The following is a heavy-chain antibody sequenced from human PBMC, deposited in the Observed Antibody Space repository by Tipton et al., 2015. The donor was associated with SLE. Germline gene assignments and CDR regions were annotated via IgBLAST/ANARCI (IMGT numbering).Heavy chain of an antibody. Sequence: SLRLSCAASGFTFSSYEMNWVRQAPGKGLEWVSYISISGSTIYYADSVKGRFTISRDDAKNSLYLQLNSLRAEDTAVYYCARQSGMAASDAFDIWGQGTMVTVSS. V-gene: IGHV3-48*03. D-gene: IGHD5-24*01. CDR1: GFTFSSYE. CDR3: ARQSGMAASDAFDI. CDR2: ISISGSTI. J-gene: IGHJ3*02.